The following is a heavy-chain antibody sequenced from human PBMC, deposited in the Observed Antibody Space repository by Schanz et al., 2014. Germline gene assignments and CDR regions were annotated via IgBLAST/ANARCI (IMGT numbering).Heavy chain of an antibody. CDR3: VKGGTNTLDS. CDR2: IGYDGSEK. J-gene: IGHJ4*02. V-gene: IGHV3-30*02. Sequence: QVQLVESGGGVVQPGRSLRLSCATSGLNFDYYGMNWVRQAPGKGLEWVANIGYDGSEKYYVDSVKGRFTISRDNSKNTLYLQMNSLRGDDTAIYYCVKGGTNTLDSWGQGTLVTVSS. CDR1: GLNFDYYG.